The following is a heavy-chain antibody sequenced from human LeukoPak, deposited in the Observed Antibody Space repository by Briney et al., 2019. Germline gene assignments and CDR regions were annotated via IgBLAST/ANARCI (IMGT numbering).Heavy chain of an antibody. CDR1: GGSFSGYY. D-gene: IGHD4-17*01. CDR3: ARATVTCWFDP. Sequence: KPSETLSLTCAVYGGSFSGYYWSWIRRPPGKGLEWIGEINHSGSTNYNPSLKSRVTISVDTSKNQFSLKLSSVTAADTAVYYCARATVTCWFDPWGQGTLVTVSS. V-gene: IGHV4-34*01. J-gene: IGHJ5*02. CDR2: INHSGST.